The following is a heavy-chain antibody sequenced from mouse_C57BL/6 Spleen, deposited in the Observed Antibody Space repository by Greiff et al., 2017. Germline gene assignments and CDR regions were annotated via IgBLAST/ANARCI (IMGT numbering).Heavy chain of an antibody. V-gene: IGHV1-80*01. J-gene: IGHJ3*01. Sequence: LVESGAELVKPGASVKISCKASGYAFSSYWMNWVKQRPGKGLEWIGQIYPGDGDTNYNGKFKGKATLTADKSSSTAYMQLSSLTSEDSAVYFCARGYYGSMGFAYWGQGTLVTVSA. CDR1: GYAFSSYW. D-gene: IGHD1-1*01. CDR3: ARGYYGSMGFAY. CDR2: IYPGDGDT.